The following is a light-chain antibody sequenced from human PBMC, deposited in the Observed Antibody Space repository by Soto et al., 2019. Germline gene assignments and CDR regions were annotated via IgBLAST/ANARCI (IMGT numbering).Light chain of an antibody. V-gene: IGKV3-20*01. J-gene: IGKJ5*01. CDR1: ERIYSTY. CDR2: GTS. Sequence: VLTQSPGTLSLSRGERAPLSCRASERIYSTYLGWYQQKSGQAPRLLIYGTSSRATGIPDRFSGSGSGTDFTLTISRLEPEDFAVYYCQQYGNSPITFGQGTRLEI. CDR3: QQYGNSPIT.